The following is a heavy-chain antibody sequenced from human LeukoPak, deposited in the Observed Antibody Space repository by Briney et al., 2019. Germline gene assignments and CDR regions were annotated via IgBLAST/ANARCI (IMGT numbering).Heavy chain of an antibody. J-gene: IGHJ4*02. D-gene: IGHD4-23*01. V-gene: IGHV3-23*01. CDR3: AKDTGGNAPYYFDY. Sequence: GGSLRLSCGXSXXTFXSXXXXXVXXXXGXXLXWXSAXSGSGAITYYADSVKGRFTISRDNSKNTLYLQLNSLRAEDTAVYYCAKDTGGNAPYYFDYWGQGTLVTVSS. CDR2: XSGSGAIT. CDR1: XXTFXSXX.